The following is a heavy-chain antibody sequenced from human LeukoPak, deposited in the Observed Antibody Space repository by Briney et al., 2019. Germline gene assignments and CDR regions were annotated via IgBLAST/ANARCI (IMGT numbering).Heavy chain of an antibody. D-gene: IGHD2-2*01. Sequence: SETLSLTCAVYGGSFSGYYWSWIRQPPGKGLEWIGEINHSGSTNYNPSLKSRVTISVDTSKNQFSLKLSSVTAADTAVYYCARVRDIVVVPAASKPPKASGFGPWGQGTLVTVSS. CDR1: GGSFSGYY. V-gene: IGHV4-34*01. J-gene: IGHJ5*02. CDR2: INHSGST. CDR3: ARVRDIVVVPAASKPPKASGFGP.